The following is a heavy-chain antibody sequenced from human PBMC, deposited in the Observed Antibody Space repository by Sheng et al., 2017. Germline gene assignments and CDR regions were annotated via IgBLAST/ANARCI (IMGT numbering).Heavy chain of an antibody. D-gene: IGHD4-17*01. Sequence: QVQLQESAPGLVKPSETLSLSCSVSGYSITSGYYWGWIRQPPGKGLEWIGSMYFSGTTYYNPSLKSRVTISVDTSKNQFSLNLNSVTAADTAVYYCARDYGGKAHFDYWARERWSPSPQ. CDR3: ARDYGGKAHFDY. J-gene: IGHJ4*02. V-gene: IGHV4-38-2*02. CDR1: GYSITSGYY. CDR2: MYFSGTT.